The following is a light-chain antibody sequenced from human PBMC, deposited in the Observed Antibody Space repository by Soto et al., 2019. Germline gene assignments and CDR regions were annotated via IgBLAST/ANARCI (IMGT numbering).Light chain of an antibody. Sequence: QSALTQPASVSGSPGQSITISCAGTSSDVGSYNLVSWYRQDPGKAPKLIIYEDNKRPSGVPDRFSGSKSGTSASLAISGLQSEDEADYSCAAWDDSLNGPVFGGGTKLTVL. V-gene: IGLV2-14*02. CDR1: SSDVGSYNL. CDR2: EDN. CDR3: AAWDDSLNGPV. J-gene: IGLJ2*01.